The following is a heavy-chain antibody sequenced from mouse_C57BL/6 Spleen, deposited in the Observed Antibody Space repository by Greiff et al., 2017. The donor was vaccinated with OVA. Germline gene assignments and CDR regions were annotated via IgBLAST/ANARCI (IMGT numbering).Heavy chain of an antibody. CDR2: IDPSDSYT. V-gene: IGHV1-59*01. D-gene: IGHD1-1*01. CDR3: ARYYGSSLPFDY. J-gene: IGHJ2*01. CDR1: GYTFTSYW. Sequence: VQLQQPGAELVRPGTSVKLSCKASGYTFTSYWMHWVKQRPGQGLEWIGVIDPSDSYTNYNQKFKGKATLTVDTSSSTAYMQLSSLTSEDSAVYYCARYYGSSLPFDYWGQGTTLTVSS.